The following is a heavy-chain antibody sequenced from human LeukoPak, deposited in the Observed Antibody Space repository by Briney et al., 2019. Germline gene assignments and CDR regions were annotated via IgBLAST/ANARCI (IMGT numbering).Heavy chain of an antibody. Sequence: GGSLRLSCAASGFTFSSYSMNWVRQAPGKGLEWVSPISSSSSYIYYADSVKGRFTISRDNAKNSLYLQMNSLRAEDTAVYYCASYSNYGGPFDYWGQGTLVTVSS. CDR2: ISSSSSYI. CDR1: GFTFSSYS. D-gene: IGHD4-11*01. J-gene: IGHJ4*02. V-gene: IGHV3-21*01. CDR3: ASYSNYGGPFDY.